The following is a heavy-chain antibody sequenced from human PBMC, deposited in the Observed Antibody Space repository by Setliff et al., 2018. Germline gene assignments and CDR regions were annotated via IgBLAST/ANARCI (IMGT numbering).Heavy chain of an antibody. J-gene: IGHJ4*02. D-gene: IGHD2-2*01. CDR3: AXTHCTTTSCFYFHY. CDR1: GASVTSFDYY. CDR2: ISHGVST. Sequence: PSETLSLTCTVSGASVTSFDYYWSWIRQPPGKGLEYIGHISHGVSTSYSPSLKSRLSIXXXTSKNXXXXXXXXXXXXXXXXXXCAXTHCTTTSCFYFHYWGQGTVVTVSS. V-gene: IGHV4-30-4*02.